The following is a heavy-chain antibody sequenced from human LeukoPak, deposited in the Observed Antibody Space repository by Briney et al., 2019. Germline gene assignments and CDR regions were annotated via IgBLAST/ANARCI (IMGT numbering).Heavy chain of an antibody. Sequence: ASVEVSCKASGYTFTAYYIHWVRQAPGQGLEWMGWLNPNSGGTNYAQKFQGRVTMTRDTSISTAYMELSRLRSDDTAVYYCARDSGYDVHFDYWGQGTLVTVSS. CDR1: GYTFTAYY. D-gene: IGHD5-12*01. J-gene: IGHJ4*02. V-gene: IGHV1-2*02. CDR2: LNPNSGGT. CDR3: ARDSGYDVHFDY.